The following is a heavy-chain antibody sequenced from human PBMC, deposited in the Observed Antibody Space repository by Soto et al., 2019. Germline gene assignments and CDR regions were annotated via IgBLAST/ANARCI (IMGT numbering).Heavy chain of an antibody. V-gene: IGHV4-31*03. D-gene: IGHD3-10*01. CDR2: IYYSGST. CDR1: GGSISSGGYY. Sequence: KASETLSLTCTVSGGSISSGGYYWSWIRQHPGKGLEWIGYIYYSGSTYYNPSLKSRVTISVDTSKNQFSLKLSSVTAADTAVYYCARVKPHGRITMVRGVFDYWGQGTLVTVSS. J-gene: IGHJ4*02. CDR3: ARVKPHGRITMVRGVFDY.